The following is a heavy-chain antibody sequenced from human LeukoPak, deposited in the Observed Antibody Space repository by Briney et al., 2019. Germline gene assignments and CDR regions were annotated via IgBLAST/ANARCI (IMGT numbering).Heavy chain of an antibody. Sequence: PGGSLRLSCGASGFTFSSYAMTWVRQAPGKGLEWVSAISVSGDSTYYADSVKGRFTISRDQSKNTLYLQMNSLRAEDTAVYYCARASSRTRRGWYALDFWGQGTLVTVPS. D-gene: IGHD6-19*01. CDR3: ARASSRTRRGWYALDF. CDR1: GFTFSSYA. CDR2: ISVSGDST. V-gene: IGHV3-23*01. J-gene: IGHJ4*02.